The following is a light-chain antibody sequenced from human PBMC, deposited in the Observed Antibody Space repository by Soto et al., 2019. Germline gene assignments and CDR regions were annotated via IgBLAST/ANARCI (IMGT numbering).Light chain of an antibody. V-gene: IGKV3-15*01. CDR2: GAS. CDR3: QQYNNWPLWT. CDR1: QSVSSN. Sequence: EIVMTQSPATLSVSPGERATLSCRASQSVSSNLAWYQQKPGQAPRLLIYGASTRATGIPARFSGSGSGTEFTITIISLQSEDFAVYYCQQYNNWPLWTFGQGTKVEIK. J-gene: IGKJ1*01.